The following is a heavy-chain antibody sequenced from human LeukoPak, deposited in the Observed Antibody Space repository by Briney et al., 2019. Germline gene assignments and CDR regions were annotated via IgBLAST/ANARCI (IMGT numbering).Heavy chain of an antibody. V-gene: IGHV4-39*01. Sequence: SETLSLTCTVSGGSISSSSYSWGWIRQPPGKGLEWIGSIYYSGSTYYNPSLKSRVTISVDTSKNQFSLKLSSVTAADTAVYYCARQAGGSPPNYWGQGTLVTVSS. J-gene: IGHJ4*02. CDR3: ARQAGGSPPNY. D-gene: IGHD1-26*01. CDR2: IYYSGST. CDR1: GGSISSSSYS.